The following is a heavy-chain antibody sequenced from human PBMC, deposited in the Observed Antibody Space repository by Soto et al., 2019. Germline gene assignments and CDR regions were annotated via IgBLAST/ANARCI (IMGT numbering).Heavy chain of an antibody. J-gene: IGHJ6*02. CDR1: GGSISSGDYY. D-gene: IGHD4-17*01. CDR2: IYYSGST. Sequence: PSETLSLTCTVSGGSISSGDYYWSWIRQPPGKGLEWIGYIYYSGSTYYNPSLKSRVTISVDTSKNQFSLKLSSVTAADTAVYYCARHDYGGPGYYYYGMDVWGQGTTVTVYS. V-gene: IGHV4-30-4*01. CDR3: ARHDYGGPGYYYYGMDV.